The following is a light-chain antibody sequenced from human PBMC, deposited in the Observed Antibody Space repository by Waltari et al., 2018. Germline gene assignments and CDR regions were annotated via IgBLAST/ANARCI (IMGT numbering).Light chain of an antibody. J-gene: IGKJ4*01. Sequence: EIVLTQSPGTLSLSPGARATLSCRASQSVSSSYLAWYQQQPGQAPRLLIYGASSRATGIPDRFSGSGSGTDFTLTISRLEPEDFAVYYCQQYGSSPLTFGGGTKVEIK. V-gene: IGKV3-20*01. CDR3: QQYGSSPLT. CDR1: QSVSSSY. CDR2: GAS.